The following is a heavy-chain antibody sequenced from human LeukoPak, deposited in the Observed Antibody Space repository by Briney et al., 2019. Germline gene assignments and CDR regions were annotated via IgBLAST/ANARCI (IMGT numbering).Heavy chain of an antibody. CDR3: ARDSSSSCCPLDL. CDR1: GFTFSNYA. CDR2: ISGGGITT. D-gene: IGHD2-2*01. J-gene: IGHJ5*02. Sequence: GGSLRLSCAASGFTFSNYAMSWVRQAPGKGLEWVSTISGGGITTYYADSAKGRFTISRDNSKNTMFLQMNSLTVEDTAIYYCARDSSSSCCPLDLWGQGTLVTVSS. V-gene: IGHV3-23*01.